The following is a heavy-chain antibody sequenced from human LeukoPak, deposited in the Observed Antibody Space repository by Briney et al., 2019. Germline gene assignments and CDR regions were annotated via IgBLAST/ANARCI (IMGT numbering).Heavy chain of an antibody. CDR1: GGSISSSSYY. CDR2: IYYSGSA. J-gene: IGHJ4*02. V-gene: IGHV4-39*01. Sequence: NPSETLSLTCTVSGGSISSSSYYWGWIRQPPGKGLEWIGGIYYSGSAYYNPSLRSRVTISVDTSKNQFSLRLSSVTAADTAVYYCARSGGYDILTGYYYHFDNWGQGTLVTVSS. CDR3: ARSGGYDILTGYYYHFDN. D-gene: IGHD3-9*01.